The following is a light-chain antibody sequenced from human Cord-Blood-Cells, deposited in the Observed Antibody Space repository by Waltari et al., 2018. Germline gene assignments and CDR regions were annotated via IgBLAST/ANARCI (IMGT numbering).Light chain of an antibody. CDR2: WAS. CDR1: QSVLYSSNNKNY. CDR3: QQYYSTPLT. V-gene: IGKV4-1*01. J-gene: IGKJ4*01. Sequence: DIVMTQSPDSLAVSLGERATINCKSSQSVLYSSNNKNYLAWYQQKPGQPPKLLIDWASTRESGVPYRFSGSGSGTDFTRTISSLQAEDVAVYYCQQYYSTPLTFGGGTKVEIK.